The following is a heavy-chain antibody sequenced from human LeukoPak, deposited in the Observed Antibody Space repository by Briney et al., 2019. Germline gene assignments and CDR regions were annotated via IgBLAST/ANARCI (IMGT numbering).Heavy chain of an antibody. Sequence: ASVKVSCKASGHTFSSYYIHWVRQAPGQGLEWMATINPGDHHTGYAQKFQGRVTMTRNTSISTAYMELSSLRSEDTAVYYCARVAHWFDPWGQGTLVTVSS. D-gene: IGHD5-12*01. J-gene: IGHJ5*02. V-gene: IGHV1-46*01. CDR3: ARVAHWFDP. CDR2: INPGDHHT. CDR1: GHTFSSYY.